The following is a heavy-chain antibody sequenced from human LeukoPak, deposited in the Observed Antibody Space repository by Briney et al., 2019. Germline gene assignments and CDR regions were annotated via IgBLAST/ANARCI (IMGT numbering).Heavy chain of an antibody. Sequence: ASVKVSCKASGYTFTSYDINWVRQATGQGLEWMGWMNPNSGNTGYAQKFQGRVTITRNTSISTAYMELSSLRSEDTAVYYCARAAGSGEKYQLLFPYYYYYYMDVWGKGTTVTVSS. V-gene: IGHV1-8*03. CDR2: MNPNSGNT. CDR1: GYTFTSYD. J-gene: IGHJ6*03. D-gene: IGHD2-2*01. CDR3: ARAAGSGEKYQLLFPYYYYYYMDV.